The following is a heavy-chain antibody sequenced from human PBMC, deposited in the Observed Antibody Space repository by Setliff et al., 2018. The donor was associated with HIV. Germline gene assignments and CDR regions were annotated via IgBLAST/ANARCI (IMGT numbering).Heavy chain of an antibody. CDR1: GGCISSSY. D-gene: IGHD3-10*01. CDR2: IYYSGST. Sequence: SETLSLTCTVSGGCISSSYWTWTRQPPGKGLEWIGSIYYSGSTYYNPSLKSRVTISVDTSKNQFSLKLSSVTAADTAVYYCARKATYYYGSGSSNDYWGQGTLVTVS. J-gene: IGHJ4*02. CDR3: ARKATYYYGSGSSNDY. V-gene: IGHV4-59*05.